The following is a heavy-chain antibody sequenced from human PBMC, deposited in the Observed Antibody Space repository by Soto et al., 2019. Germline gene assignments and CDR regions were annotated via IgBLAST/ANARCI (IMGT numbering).Heavy chain of an antibody. D-gene: IGHD6-19*01. CDR3: ARVEAVAGLYNYHGLDV. CDR1: GGTFSNYA. CDR2: IVPIFGTT. J-gene: IGHJ6*02. Sequence: QVQLVQSGAEVKKPGSSVKVSCKVSGGTFSNYAIDWVRLAPGHGLEWMGGIVPIFGTTYYTQKFQGRATIIADDSTTTAYLEMCSVRSEDTAIYYCARVEAVAGLYNYHGLDVWGQGTAVTVSS. V-gene: IGHV1-69*12.